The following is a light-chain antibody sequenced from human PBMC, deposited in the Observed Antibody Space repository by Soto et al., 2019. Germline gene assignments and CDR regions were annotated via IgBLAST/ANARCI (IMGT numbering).Light chain of an antibody. J-gene: IGLJ1*01. CDR1: SSNIGAGHD. CDR2: GDT. V-gene: IGLV1-40*01. CDR3: QSYDNDLSGPYV. Sequence: QSVLTQPPSVSGAPGQSVTISCIGSSSNIGAGHDVHWSLQVPGTAPKLLINGDTSRPTGVPDRFSVSRSGTTASLAITGLRAEDEADYYCQSYDNDLSGPYVFGTRTKVTVL.